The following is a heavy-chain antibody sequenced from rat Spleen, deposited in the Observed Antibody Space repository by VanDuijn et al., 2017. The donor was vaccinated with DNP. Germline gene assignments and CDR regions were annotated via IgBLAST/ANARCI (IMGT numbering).Heavy chain of an antibody. J-gene: IGHJ1*01. Sequence: QVQLQQSGAELAKPDSSVKISCKASGYIFTNYYITWIKQTTGQGLEYIGYINTRSGGANYSERFKGKATLTVDKSSTTAFMQLSSLTPDDSAIYYCARPTIIRGTYWYFDFWGPGTMVTVSS. V-gene: IGHV1-43*01. D-gene: IGHD4-3*01. CDR3: ARPTIIRGTYWYFDF. CDR2: INTRSGGA. CDR1: GYIFTNYY.